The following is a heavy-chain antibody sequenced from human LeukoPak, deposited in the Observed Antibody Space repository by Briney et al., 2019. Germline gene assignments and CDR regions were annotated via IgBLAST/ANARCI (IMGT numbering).Heavy chain of an antibody. CDR3: ATVWLRECIVLSSTTRHFSNVQDYYYMDV. CDR2: IIPIFGTA. CDR1: GGTFSSYA. Sequence: ASVKVSCKASGGTFSSYAISWVRQAPGQGLEWMGGIIPIFGTANYAQKFQGRVTITAEESTRTAFMERSTRRSEGTAVYYCATVWLRECIVLSSTTRHFSNVQDYYYMDVWGKGTTVTVSS. V-gene: IGHV1-69*13. D-gene: IGHD2-8*01. J-gene: IGHJ6*03.